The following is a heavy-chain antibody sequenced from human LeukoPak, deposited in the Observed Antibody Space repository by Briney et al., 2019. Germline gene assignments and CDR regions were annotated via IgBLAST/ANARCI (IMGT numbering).Heavy chain of an antibody. CDR3: ATERLKYFEH. CDR1: GFSFDDYT. Sequence: GGSLRLSCAASGFSFDDYTMHWVRQAPGRGLEWVSLITWDGGGAFYADSVKGRFTISRDNGKDSLSLQMNSLRSEDTALYYCATERLKYFEHWGQGTLVTVSS. CDR2: ITWDGGGA. V-gene: IGHV3-43*01. J-gene: IGHJ4*02. D-gene: IGHD5/OR15-5a*01.